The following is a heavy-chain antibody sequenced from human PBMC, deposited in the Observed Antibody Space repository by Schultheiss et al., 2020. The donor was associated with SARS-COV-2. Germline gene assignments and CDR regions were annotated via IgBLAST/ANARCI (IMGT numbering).Heavy chain of an antibody. J-gene: IGHJ4*02. V-gene: IGHV3-53*01. D-gene: IGHD6-6*01. CDR1: GFTLSDYY. CDR3: ARGTYSSSSGLGLGVY. CDR2: IYSGGST. Sequence: GGSLRLSCAASGFTLSDYYMTWVRQAPGKGLGWVSVIYSGGSTYYADSVKGRFTISRDSSKNTLYLQMNSLRAEDTAVYYCARGTYSSSSGLGLGVYWGQGTLVTVSS.